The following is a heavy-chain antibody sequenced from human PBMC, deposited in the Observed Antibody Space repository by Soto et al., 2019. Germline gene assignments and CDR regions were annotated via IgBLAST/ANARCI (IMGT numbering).Heavy chain of an antibody. J-gene: IGHJ6*02. D-gene: IGHD4-17*01. CDR1: GFTFSSYS. Sequence: GGSLRLSCAASGFTFSSYSMNWVRQAPGKGLEWVSSISSSSSYIYYADSVKGRFTISRDNAKNSLYLQMNSLRAEDTAVYYCAREKYGDYALPDYGMDVWGQGTTVTVSS. CDR3: AREKYGDYALPDYGMDV. V-gene: IGHV3-21*01. CDR2: ISSSSSYI.